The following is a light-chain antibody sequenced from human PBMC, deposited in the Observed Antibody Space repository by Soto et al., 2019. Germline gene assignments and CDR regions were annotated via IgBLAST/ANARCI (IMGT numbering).Light chain of an antibody. CDR3: SSYTSSSTYV. Sequence: QSPVRPLASVCGSPGQAGSISCTGTSSDVGGYNYVSWYQQHPRKAPKLMIYEVYYRPSGVSNRFSGSKAGNAASLTISGLQAEVEADYCCSSYTSSSTYVFGTGTTVTVL. CDR1: SSDVGGYNY. V-gene: IGLV2-14*01. CDR2: EVY. J-gene: IGLJ1*01.